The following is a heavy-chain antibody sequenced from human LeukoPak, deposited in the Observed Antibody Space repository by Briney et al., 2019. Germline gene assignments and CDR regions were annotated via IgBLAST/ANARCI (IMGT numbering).Heavy chain of an antibody. D-gene: IGHD6-6*01. CDR3: ARSVCPTIKFCDSSYFMDV. CDR1: GFSFDDLG. V-gene: IGHV3-20*04. J-gene: IGHJ6*03. CDR2: INWNGAST. Sequence: GGSLRLSCAASGFSFDDLGMTWVRQVPGKGLEWVAGINWNGASTGYADSVRGRFTISRDNAKNSLYLQMNSLRAEDTALYYCARSVCPTIKFCDSSYFMDVWGKGTTVNVS.